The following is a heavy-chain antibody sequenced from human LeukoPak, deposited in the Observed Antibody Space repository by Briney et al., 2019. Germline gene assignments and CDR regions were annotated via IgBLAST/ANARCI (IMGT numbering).Heavy chain of an antibody. V-gene: IGHV3-7*04. Sequence: PGGSLRLSCAASGFTFSNYWMSWVRQAPGKGLEWVANIKEDGSEKYYVDSVKGRFSISRDNAKNSLYLQMNRLRAEDTAVYYCARDHSLDYWGQGTLVTVSS. CDR3: ARDHSLDY. J-gene: IGHJ4*02. CDR1: GFTFSNYW. CDR2: IKEDGSEK. D-gene: IGHD2-15*01.